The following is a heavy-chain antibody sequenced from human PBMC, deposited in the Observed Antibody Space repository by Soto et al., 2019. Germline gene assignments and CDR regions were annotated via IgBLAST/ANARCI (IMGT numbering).Heavy chain of an antibody. V-gene: IGHV3-66*01. J-gene: IGHJ6*02. CDR3: ARGRRDSITMVRGVIPTYYYYGMDV. CDR1: GFTVSSNY. CDR2: IYSGGST. Sequence: GGSLRLSCAASGFTVSSNYMSWVRQAPGKGLEWVSVIYSGGSTYYADSVKGRFTISRDNSKNTLYLQMNSLRAEDTAVYYCARGRRDSITMVRGVIPTYYYYGMDVWGQGTTVTVSS. D-gene: IGHD3-10*01.